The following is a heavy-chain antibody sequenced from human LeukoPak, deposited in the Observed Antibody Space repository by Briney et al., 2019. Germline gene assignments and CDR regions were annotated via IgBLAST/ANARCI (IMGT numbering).Heavy chain of an antibody. CDR1: GGSIDSSGYF. J-gene: IGHJ4*02. V-gene: IGHV4-39*01. CDR3: ARHEGRIVAPHYFDY. D-gene: IGHD2/OR15-2a*01. CDR2: VSSTGYP. Sequence: SETLSLTCIVSGGSIDSSGYFWGWIRQPPGQGLEWVGTVSSTGYPYYNPSLKSRLTISADTSKNQFSLKVISVTAADTAVYYCARHEGRIVAPHYFDYWGQGTLVTVSS.